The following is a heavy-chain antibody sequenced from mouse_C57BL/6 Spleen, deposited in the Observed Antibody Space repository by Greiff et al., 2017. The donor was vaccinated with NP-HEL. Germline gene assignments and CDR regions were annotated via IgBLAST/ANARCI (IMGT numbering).Heavy chain of an antibody. J-gene: IGHJ2*01. CDR1: GFTFSSYG. CDR3: ARQTSNGNYYYDY. CDR2: ISSGGSYT. Sequence: EVQLVESGGDLVKPGGSLKLSCAASGFTFSSYGMSWVRQTPDKRLEWVATISSGGSYTYYPDSVKGRFTISRDNAKNTLYLQMSSLKSEDTAMYYCARQTSNGNYYYDYWGQGTTLTVSS. V-gene: IGHV5-6*01. D-gene: IGHD2-1*01.